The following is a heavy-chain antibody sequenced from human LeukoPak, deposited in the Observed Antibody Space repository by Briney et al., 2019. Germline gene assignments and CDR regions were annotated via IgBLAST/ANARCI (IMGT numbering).Heavy chain of an antibody. CDR2: ISYDGSNK. Sequence: PGRSLRLSCAASGFTFSSYGMHWVRQALGKGLEWVAVISYDGSNKYYADSVKGRFTISRDNSKNTLYLQMNSLRAEDTAVYYCAKGSGSYYFDYWGQGTLVTVSS. V-gene: IGHV3-30*18. CDR1: GFTFSSYG. CDR3: AKGSGSYYFDY. D-gene: IGHD1-26*01. J-gene: IGHJ4*02.